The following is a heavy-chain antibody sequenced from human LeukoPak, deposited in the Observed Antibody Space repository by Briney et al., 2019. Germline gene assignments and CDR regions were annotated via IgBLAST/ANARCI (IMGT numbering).Heavy chain of an antibody. D-gene: IGHD2-15*01. CDR1: GFTFSSYA. CDR2: ISGSGGNT. CDR3: AKDDCSGCLIDFDS. Sequence: GGSLRLSCAASGFTFSSYAMSWVRQAPGKGLEWVSGISGSGGNTYYADSVKGRFTISRDNSKNTLYLQMNSLRAEDTAVYYCAKDDCSGCLIDFDSWGQGTLVTVSS. J-gene: IGHJ5*01. V-gene: IGHV3-23*01.